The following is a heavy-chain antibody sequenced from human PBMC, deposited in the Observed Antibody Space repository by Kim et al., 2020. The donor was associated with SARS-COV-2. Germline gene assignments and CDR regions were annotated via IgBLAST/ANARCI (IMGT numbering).Heavy chain of an antibody. V-gene: IGHV4-4*02. CDR2: IYHSGST. CDR3: ARDESGGSPYYFDY. D-gene: IGHD1-26*01. Sequence: SETLSLTCAVSGGSISSSNWWSWVRQPPGKGLEWIGEIYHSGSTNYNPSLKSRVTISVDKSKNQFSLKLSSVTAADTAVYYCARDESGGSPYYFDYWGQGTLVTVSS. CDR1: GGSISSSNW. J-gene: IGHJ4*02.